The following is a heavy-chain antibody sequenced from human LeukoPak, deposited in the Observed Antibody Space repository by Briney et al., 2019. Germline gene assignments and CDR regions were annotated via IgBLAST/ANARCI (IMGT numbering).Heavy chain of an antibody. Sequence: GGSLRLSCAASGFTFNTYSMSWVRQAPGKGLEWVAFIRYDRRNQYYADSVKGRFTISRDNSKNTLYLQMNSLRAEDTAVYYCAKDYSDSSGYFRVPHVFDFWGQGTLVTVSS. CDR1: GFTFNTYS. CDR3: AKDYSDSSGYFRVPHVFDF. J-gene: IGHJ4*02. CDR2: IRYDRRNQ. D-gene: IGHD3-22*01. V-gene: IGHV3-30*02.